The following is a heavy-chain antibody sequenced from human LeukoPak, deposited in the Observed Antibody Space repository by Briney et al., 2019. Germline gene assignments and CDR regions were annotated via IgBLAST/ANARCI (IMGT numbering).Heavy chain of an antibody. Sequence: SETLSLTCAVYGGSFSGYYWTWIRQTPEKGLEWIGEMNPSGSASYNPSLKSRVTISVDTSKNQFSLKLSSVTVADTAVYYCARGRQDVTMIVVVTTAVSYYLDVWGKGTTVTVS. V-gene: IGHV4-34*01. CDR1: GGSFSGYY. CDR2: MNPSGSA. D-gene: IGHD3-22*01. J-gene: IGHJ6*03. CDR3: ARGRQDVTMIVVVTTAVSYYLDV.